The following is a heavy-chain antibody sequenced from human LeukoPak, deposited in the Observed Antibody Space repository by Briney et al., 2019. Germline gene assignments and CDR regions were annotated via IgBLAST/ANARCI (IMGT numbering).Heavy chain of an antibody. Sequence: GGSLRLSCAASGFTFDDYAMHWVRQAPGKGLEWVSLISWDGGSTYYADSVKGRFTISRDNSKNTLYLQMNSLRAEDTAVYYCAKEKIAVAGTVSAPDTFSYYYYMDVWGKGTTVTVSS. J-gene: IGHJ6*03. CDR3: AKEKIAVAGTVSAPDTFSYYYYMDV. CDR2: ISWDGGST. D-gene: IGHD6-19*01. CDR1: GFTFDDYA. V-gene: IGHV3-43D*03.